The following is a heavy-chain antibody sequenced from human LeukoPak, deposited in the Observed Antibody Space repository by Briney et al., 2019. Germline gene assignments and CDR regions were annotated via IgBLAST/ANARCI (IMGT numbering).Heavy chain of an antibody. D-gene: IGHD5-24*01. J-gene: IGHJ2*01. CDR3: ARQRSQFLLPSADWYFDL. V-gene: IGHV4-59*08. CDR1: GDSIGSFY. Sequence: SETLSLTCTVSGDSIGSFYWSWLRQPPGKGLEWIGHISYSGDTNYNPSLKSRVSLSVDTSKNQFSLRLTSVTAADTAVYFCARQRSQFLLPSADWYFDLWGRGTLVTVSS. CDR2: ISYSGDT.